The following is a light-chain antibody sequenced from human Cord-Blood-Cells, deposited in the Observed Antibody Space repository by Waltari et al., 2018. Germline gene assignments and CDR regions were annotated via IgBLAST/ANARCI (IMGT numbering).Light chain of an antibody. CDR2: DVS. Sequence: QSALTQPRSVSGSPGQSVTISCPGTSSDVGGYNYVSRYQNPPGKAPKLMIYDVSKRPSGVPDRFSGSKSGNTASLTISGLQAEDEADYYCCSYAGSYTYVFGTGTKVTVL. CDR1: SSDVGGYNY. J-gene: IGLJ1*01. CDR3: CSYAGSYTYV. V-gene: IGLV2-11*01.